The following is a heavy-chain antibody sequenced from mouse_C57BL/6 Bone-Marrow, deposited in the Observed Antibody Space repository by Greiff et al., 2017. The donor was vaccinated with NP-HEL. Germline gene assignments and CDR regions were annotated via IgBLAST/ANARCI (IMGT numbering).Heavy chain of an antibody. Sequence: EVQLVESGGGLVQPGGSLKLSCAASGFTFSDYYMYWVRQTPEKRLEWVAYISNGGGSTYYPDTVKGRFTISRDNAKNTLYLQMSRLKSEDTAMYYCARGLSYYYGSSPYWYFDVWGTGTTVTVSS. CDR2: ISNGGGST. CDR1: GFTFSDYY. CDR3: ARGLSYYYGSSPYWYFDV. D-gene: IGHD1-1*01. V-gene: IGHV5-12*01. J-gene: IGHJ1*03.